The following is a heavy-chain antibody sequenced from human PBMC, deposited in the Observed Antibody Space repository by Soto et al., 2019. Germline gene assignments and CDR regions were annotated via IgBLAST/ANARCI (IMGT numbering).Heavy chain of an antibody. Sequence: GGSLRLSCAGSGFSFSLYGMHWVRQAPGKGLEWVAVIWYDGSDKYHADSVKGRFTISRDNSKNTLYLQMNSLRVEDTAVYYCARGAPARFSEWLPDEYWGQGTLVTVSS. CDR2: IWYDGSDK. CDR1: GFSFSLYG. CDR3: ARGAPARFSEWLPDEY. J-gene: IGHJ4*02. D-gene: IGHD3-3*01. V-gene: IGHV3-33*01.